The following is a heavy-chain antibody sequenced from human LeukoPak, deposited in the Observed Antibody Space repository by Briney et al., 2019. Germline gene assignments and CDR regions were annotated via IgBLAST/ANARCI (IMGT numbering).Heavy chain of an antibody. CDR1: GFTFSSYG. CDR2: IWYDGSNK. D-gene: IGHD3-10*01. V-gene: IGHV3-33*01. CDR3: ARVRVRGVMVYYYGMDV. Sequence: GRSLRLSCAASGFTFSSYGMHWVRQAPGKGLEWVAIIWYDGSNKYYADSVKGRFTISRDNSKNTLYLQMNSLRAEDTAVYYCARVRVRGVMVYYYGMDVWGKGTTVTVSP. J-gene: IGHJ6*04.